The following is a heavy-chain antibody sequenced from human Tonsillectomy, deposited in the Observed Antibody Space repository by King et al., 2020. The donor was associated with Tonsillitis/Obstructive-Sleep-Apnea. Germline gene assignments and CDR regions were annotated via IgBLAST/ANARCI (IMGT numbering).Heavy chain of an antibody. J-gene: IGHJ4*02. CDR3: AKDDGVLYSGYDWPSFDY. CDR2: ISGGGGRT. D-gene: IGHD5-12*01. CDR1: GFMFSSYA. V-gene: IGHV3-23*04. Sequence: VQLVESGGGLVQRGGSLRLSCAASGFMFSSYAMNWVRQAPGKGLEWVSVISGGGGRTYYADSVKGRFTIYRDNSKNTLYLQMNSLRAEDTAVYYCAKDDGVLYSGYDWPSFDYWSQGILVSVSS.